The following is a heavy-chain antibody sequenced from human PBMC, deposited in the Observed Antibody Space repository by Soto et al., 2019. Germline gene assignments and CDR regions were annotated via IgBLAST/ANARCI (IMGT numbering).Heavy chain of an antibody. J-gene: IGHJ6*02. CDR3: ARQECSGGSCYDYYYGMDV. CDR2: IYPGDSDT. CDR1: GYSFTSYW. D-gene: IGHD2-15*01. Sequence: GESLKISCKGSGYSFTSYWIGWVRQMPGKGLEWMGIIYPGDSDTRYSPSFQGQVTISADKSISTAYLQWSSLKASDTAMYYCARQECSGGSCYDYYYGMDVWGQGTTVTVSS. V-gene: IGHV5-51*01.